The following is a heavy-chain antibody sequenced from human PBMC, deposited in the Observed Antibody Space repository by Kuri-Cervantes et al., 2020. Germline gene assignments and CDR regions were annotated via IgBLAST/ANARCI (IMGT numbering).Heavy chain of an antibody. J-gene: IGHJ4*02. V-gene: IGHV3-30-3*01. D-gene: IGHD4-17*01. CDR2: ISYDGSNK. CDR3: AKDPRTTVTGLFHY. Sequence: GGSLRLSCAASGFTFSSYAMHWVRQAPGKGLEWVAVISYDGSNKYYADSVKGRFTISRDNSKNTLYLQMNSLRAEDTAVYYCAKDPRTTVTGLFHYWGQGTLVTVSS. CDR1: GFTFSSYA.